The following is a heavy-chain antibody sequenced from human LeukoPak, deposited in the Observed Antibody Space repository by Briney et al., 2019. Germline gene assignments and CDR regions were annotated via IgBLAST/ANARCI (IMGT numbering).Heavy chain of an antibody. CDR3: ARNRFQLSGAYWFDH. CDR2: VSDTGIT. CDR1: GGSMKNSF. V-gene: IGHV4-59*01. Sequence: NPSETLSLTCSVSGGSMKNSFWSWLRQPPGKGLEWIGYVSDTGITNSNPSLKSRVTFSIDTSKDQFYLKLRSVTAADTALYFCARNRFQLSGAYWFDHWGRGTLVTVSS. D-gene: IGHD2/OR15-2a*01. J-gene: IGHJ5*02.